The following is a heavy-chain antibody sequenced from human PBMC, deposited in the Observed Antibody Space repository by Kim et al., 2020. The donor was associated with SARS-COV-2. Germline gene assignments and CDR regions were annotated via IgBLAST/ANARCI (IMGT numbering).Heavy chain of an antibody. CDR2: IYTSGST. V-gene: IGHV4-4*07. CDR3: AREQPLGNWNDGGFDY. CDR1: GGSISSYY. J-gene: IGHJ4*02. D-gene: IGHD1-20*01. Sequence: SETLSLTCTVSGGSISSYYWSWIRQPAGKGLEWIGRIYTSGSTNYNPSLKSRVTMSVDTSKNQFSLKLSSVTAADTAVYYCAREQPLGNWNDGGFDYWGQGTLVTVSS.